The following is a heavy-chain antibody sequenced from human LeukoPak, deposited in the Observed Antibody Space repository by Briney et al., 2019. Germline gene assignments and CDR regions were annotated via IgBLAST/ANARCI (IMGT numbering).Heavy chain of an antibody. CDR1: GFTFSSYG. CDR2: IYYDGSNK. J-gene: IGHJ4*02. Sequence: PGRSLRLSCAASGFTFSSYGMHWVRQAPGKGLEWVALIYYDGSNKYYADSVKGRFTISRDNSKNTLYLQMNSLRADDTAVYYCARETDSFDYWGQGTLVTVSS. CDR3: ARETDSFDY. V-gene: IGHV3-33*01.